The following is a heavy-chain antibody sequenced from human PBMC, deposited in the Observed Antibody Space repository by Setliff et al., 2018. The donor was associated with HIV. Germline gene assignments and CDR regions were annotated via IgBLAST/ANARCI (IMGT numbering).Heavy chain of an antibody. CDR1: GSFINSDY. CDR3: ARIDGEAADTNY. V-gene: IGHV4-38-2*02. CDR2: IYHSATT. D-gene: IGHD6-13*01. J-gene: IGHJ4*02. Sequence: SETLSLTCTVSGSFINSDYWGWIRQPPGKGLEWIGSIYHSATTYYNPSLWGRVTISVDTSKNQFSLKLTSLTAADTAVYYCARIDGEAADTNYWGQGTLVTVSS.